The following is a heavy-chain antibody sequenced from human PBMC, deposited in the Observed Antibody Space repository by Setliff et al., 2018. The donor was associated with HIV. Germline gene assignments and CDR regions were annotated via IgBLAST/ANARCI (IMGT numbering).Heavy chain of an antibody. J-gene: IGHJ3*02. CDR1: HGSIFGDY. Sequence: PSETLSLTCSVSHGSIFGDYWSWVRQSPGKGLEWIAWIDDSGNTNYNPSLKSRVTISVDTSNNQFSVKLSSVTAADTAVYYCARGMLRSSWYAHHDAFDIWGQGTMVTVSS. CDR3: ARGMLRSSWYAHHDAFDI. V-gene: IGHV4-59*01. CDR2: IDDSGNT. D-gene: IGHD6-13*01.